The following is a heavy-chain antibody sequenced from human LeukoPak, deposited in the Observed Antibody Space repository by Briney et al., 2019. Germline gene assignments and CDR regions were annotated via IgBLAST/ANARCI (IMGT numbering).Heavy chain of an antibody. CDR1: GFTFSSYS. D-gene: IGHD2-2*02. CDR3: ARDYQDCSSTSCYTGGTGFDP. J-gene: IGHJ5*02. Sequence: GGSLRLSCAASGFTFSSYSMNWVRQAPGKGLEWVSSISSSSSYIYYADSVKGRFTISRDNAKNSLYLQMNSLRAEDTAVYYCARDYQDCSSTSCYTGGTGFDPWGQGTLVTVSS. V-gene: IGHV3-21*04. CDR2: ISSSSSYI.